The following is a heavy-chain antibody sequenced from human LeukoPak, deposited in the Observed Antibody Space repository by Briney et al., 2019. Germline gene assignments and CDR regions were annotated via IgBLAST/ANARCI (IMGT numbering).Heavy chain of an antibody. CDR3: ARGLPYHYYMDV. D-gene: IGHD4-11*01. CDR1: GFTFSSYW. Sequence: GGSLRLSCAASGFTFSSYWMHWVRQAPGKGLVRFSRINSDGSSTSYADSVKGRFTISRDNAKNTLYLQMNSLRAEDTAVYYCARGLPYHYYMDVWGKGTTVTVSS. CDR2: INSDGSST. V-gene: IGHV3-74*01. J-gene: IGHJ6*03.